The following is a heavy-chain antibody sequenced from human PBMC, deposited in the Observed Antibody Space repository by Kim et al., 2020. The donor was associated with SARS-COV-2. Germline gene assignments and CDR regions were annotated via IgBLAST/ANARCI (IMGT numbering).Heavy chain of an antibody. CDR2: IYSGGST. Sequence: GGSLRLSCAASGFTVSSNYMSWVRQAPGKGLEWVSVIYSGGSTYYADSVKGRFTISRDNSKNTLYLQMNSLRAEDTAVYYCARDQRITMVRGVIYYYYGMDLWGQGPALTVPS. CDR1: GFTVSSNY. V-gene: IGHV3-66*01. D-gene: IGHD3-10*01. J-gene: IGHJ6*02. CDR3: ARDQRITMVRGVIYYYYGMDL.